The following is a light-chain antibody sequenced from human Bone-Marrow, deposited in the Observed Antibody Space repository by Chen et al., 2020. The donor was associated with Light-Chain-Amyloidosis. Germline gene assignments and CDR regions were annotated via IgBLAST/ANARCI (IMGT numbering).Light chain of an antibody. Sequence: QSALTPPASVSGSPGQSSTISCTGTSSDVGGDNHVSWYQQHPDKAPKLMIYEVTNRPSWVPDRFSGSKSDNTASLTSSGLQTEDEADYFCSSYTSTNALVVGSGTRVTVL. CDR2: EVT. J-gene: IGLJ1*01. CDR3: SSYTSTNALV. CDR1: SSDVGGDNH. V-gene: IGLV2-14*01.